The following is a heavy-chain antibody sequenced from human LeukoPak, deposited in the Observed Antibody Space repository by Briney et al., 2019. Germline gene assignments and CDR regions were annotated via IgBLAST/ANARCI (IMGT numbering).Heavy chain of an antibody. CDR3: AVSSSWYLDY. CDR2: ISSSGSTI. D-gene: IGHD6-13*01. J-gene: IGHJ4*02. Sequence: GGSLRLSCAASGFSFDDYGMNWVRQAPGKGLEWVSYISSSGSTIYYADSVKGRFTISRDNAKNSLYLQMNSLRAEDTAVYYCAVSSSWYLDYWGQGALVTVSS. CDR1: GFSFDDYG. V-gene: IGHV3-11*01.